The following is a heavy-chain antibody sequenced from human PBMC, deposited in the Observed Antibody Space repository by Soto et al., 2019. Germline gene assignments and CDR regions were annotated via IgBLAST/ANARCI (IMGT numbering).Heavy chain of an antibody. CDR1: GFTFSSYG. CDR3: AKDLTDTTLTQASADYGDYWWIYYGMDV. J-gene: IGHJ6*02. D-gene: IGHD4-17*01. Sequence: PGGSLRLSCAASGFTFSSYGMHWVRQAPGKGLEGVAVISYDGSNKYYADSVKGRFTISRDNSKNTLYLQMNSLRAEDTAVYYCAKDLTDTTLTQASADYGDYWWIYYGMDVWGQGTTVTVSS. V-gene: IGHV3-30*18. CDR2: ISYDGSNK.